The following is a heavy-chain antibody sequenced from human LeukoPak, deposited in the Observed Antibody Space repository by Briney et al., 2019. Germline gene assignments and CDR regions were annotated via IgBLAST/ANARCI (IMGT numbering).Heavy chain of an antibody. Sequence: SETLSLTCTVSGGSISNYYWSWVRQPPGKGLEWIGYFYYSGITNYNPSLKSRVTISVDTSTNQFSLKLSSVTAADTAVYYCARGRGVVTSFDIWGQGTMVSVSS. CDR1: GGSISNYY. CDR2: FYYSGIT. V-gene: IGHV4-59*01. CDR3: ARGRGVVTSFDI. D-gene: IGHD4-23*01. J-gene: IGHJ3*02.